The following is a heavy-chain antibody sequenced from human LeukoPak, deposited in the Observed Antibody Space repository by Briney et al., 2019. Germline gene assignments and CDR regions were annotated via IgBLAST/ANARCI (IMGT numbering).Heavy chain of an antibody. CDR2: ISSSGSTI. CDR1: GLTFNTYS. CDR3: ASRGYSGYGIDP. Sequence: GGSLRLSCAASGLTFNTYSMNWVRQAPGKGLEWVSYISSSGSTIYYADSVKGRFTISRDNAKNSLYLQMNSLRAEDTAVYYCASRGYSGYGIDPWGQGTLVTVSS. D-gene: IGHD5-12*01. J-gene: IGHJ5*02. V-gene: IGHV3-48*04.